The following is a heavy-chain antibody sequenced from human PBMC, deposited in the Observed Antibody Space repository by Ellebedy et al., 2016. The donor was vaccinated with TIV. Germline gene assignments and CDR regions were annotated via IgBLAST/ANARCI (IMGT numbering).Heavy chain of an antibody. CDR3: ARDRKVVTAIREYYYYGMDV. Sequence: GGSLRLXXAASGFTFSSYWMSWVRQAPGKGLEWVANIKQDGSEKYYVDSVKGRFTISRDNAKNSLYLQMNSLRAEDTAVYYCARDRKVVTAIREYYYYGMDVWGQGTTVTVSS. J-gene: IGHJ6*02. V-gene: IGHV3-7*01. CDR1: GFTFSSYW. CDR2: IKQDGSEK. D-gene: IGHD2-21*02.